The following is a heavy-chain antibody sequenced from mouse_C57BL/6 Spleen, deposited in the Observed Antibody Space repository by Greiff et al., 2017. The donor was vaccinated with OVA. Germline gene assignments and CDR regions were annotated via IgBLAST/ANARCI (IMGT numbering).Heavy chain of an antibody. CDR2: ISYDGSN. CDR1: GYSITSGYY. CDR3: ARENDYDGYYYAMDY. J-gene: IGHJ4*01. Sequence: EVQLQESGPGLVKPSQSLSLTCSVTGYSITSGYYWNWIRQFPGNKLEWMGYISYDGSNNYNPSLKNRISITRDTSKNQFFLKLNSVTTKDTATYYCARENDYDGYYYAMDYWGQGTSVTVSS. D-gene: IGHD2-4*01. V-gene: IGHV3-6*01.